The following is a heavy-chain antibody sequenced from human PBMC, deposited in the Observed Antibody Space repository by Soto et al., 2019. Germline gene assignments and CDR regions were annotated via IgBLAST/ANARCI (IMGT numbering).Heavy chain of an antibody. D-gene: IGHD2-2*01. J-gene: IGHJ4*02. V-gene: IGHV1-18*01. CDR3: ARHTGQDTVVVPAAMRFDY. CDR1: GYTFTSYG. Sequence: ASVKVSCKASGYTFTSYGISWVRQAPGQGLEWMGWISAYNGNTNYAQKLQGRVTMTTDTSTSTAYMELRSLRSDDTAVYYCARHTGQDTVVVPAAMRFDYWGQGTLVTVSS. CDR2: ISAYNGNT.